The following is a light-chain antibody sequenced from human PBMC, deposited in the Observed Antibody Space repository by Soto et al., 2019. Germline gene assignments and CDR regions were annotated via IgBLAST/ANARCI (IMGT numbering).Light chain of an antibody. V-gene: IGKV3-15*01. CDR3: QQYGGLPRT. J-gene: IGKJ1*01. CDR1: QGINRD. Sequence: EIVMTQSPATLSVSPGEGATLSCRASQGINRDLAWFQQRPGQAPRLLIYGASTRATGVPARFSGSGSGTEFTLTINSLQSEDFAVYYCQQYGGLPRTFGQGTKVEI. CDR2: GAS.